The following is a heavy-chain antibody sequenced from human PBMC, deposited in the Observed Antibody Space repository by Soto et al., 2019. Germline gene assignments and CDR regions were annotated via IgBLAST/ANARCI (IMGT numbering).Heavy chain of an antibody. V-gene: IGHV4-39*01. Sequence: SETLSLTCTVSTDSSSFTNSYWGWIRQPPGKGLQWIGSSSYNGGTFYNPSLKGRVVISFDTSKKQSSLQVTSVTAADTAVYFCAIHRIEVVWRGFDFWGQGSPVTVSS. D-gene: IGHD3-10*01. CDR2: SSYNGGT. CDR3: AIHRIEVVWRGFDF. CDR1: TDSSSFTNSY. J-gene: IGHJ4*02.